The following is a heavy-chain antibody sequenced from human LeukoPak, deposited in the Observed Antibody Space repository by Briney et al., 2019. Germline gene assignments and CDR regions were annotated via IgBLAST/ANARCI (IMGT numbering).Heavy chain of an antibody. CDR3: ASQYSIAYYFDY. D-gene: IGHD2-15*01. Sequence: GGSLRLSCAASGFTVSSHYMSWVRQAPGKGLEWVANIKQDGSEKYYVDSVKGRFTISRDNAKNSLYLQMNSLRAEDTAVYYCASQYSIAYYFDYWGQGTLVTVSS. J-gene: IGHJ4*02. CDR2: IKQDGSEK. V-gene: IGHV3-7*01. CDR1: GFTVSSHY.